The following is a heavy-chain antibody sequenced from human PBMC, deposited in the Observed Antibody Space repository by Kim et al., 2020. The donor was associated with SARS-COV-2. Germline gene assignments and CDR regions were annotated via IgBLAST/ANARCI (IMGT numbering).Heavy chain of an antibody. CDR3: ARYDF. V-gene: IGHV4-34*01. J-gene: IGHJ4*02. CDR2: DPSGRA. Sequence: DPSGRANDQPSLKSRVTISADTSNNQFTLKMNSVTAADTAIYYCARYDFWSRGTLVTVSS. D-gene: IGHD3-3*01.